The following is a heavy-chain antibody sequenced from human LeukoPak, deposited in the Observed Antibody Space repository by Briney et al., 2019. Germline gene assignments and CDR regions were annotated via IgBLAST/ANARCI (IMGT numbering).Heavy chain of an antibody. V-gene: IGHV3-7*05. CDR2: IKEDGSEK. CDR3: ARHRGYCSSTSCYPYYFDY. CDR1: GFTFSSYW. D-gene: IGHD2-2*01. J-gene: IGHJ4*02. Sequence: GGSLRLSCAASGFTFSSYWMSWVRQAPGKGLEWVANIKEDGSEKNYVDSVKGRFTISRDNAKNSLYLQMNILRAEDTAVYYCARHRGYCSSTSCYPYYFDYWGQGTLVTVSS.